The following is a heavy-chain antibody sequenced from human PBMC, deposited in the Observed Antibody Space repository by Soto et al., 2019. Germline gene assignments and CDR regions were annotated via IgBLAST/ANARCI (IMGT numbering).Heavy chain of an antibody. Sequence: PGGSLRLSCAASGLNFRNAWMNWVRQAPGKGLEWVGRIKSKTDGGTTDYGAPVKDRFIISRDDSKNRLFLQMNSLKSEDTAVYYCATGGYCSSTSCYYYYYMDVWGKGTTVTVSS. CDR2: IKSKTDGGTT. CDR3: ATGGYCSSTSCYYYYYMDV. V-gene: IGHV3-15*01. D-gene: IGHD2-2*01. J-gene: IGHJ6*03. CDR1: GLNFRNAW.